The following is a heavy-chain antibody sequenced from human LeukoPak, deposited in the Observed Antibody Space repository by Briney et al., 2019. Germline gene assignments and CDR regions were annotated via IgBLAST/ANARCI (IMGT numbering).Heavy chain of an antibody. Sequence: GASVKVSCKASGGTFSSYAISWVRQAPGQGLEWMGGIIPIFGTANYAQKFQGRVTITADKSTSTAYMELSSLRSEDTAVYYCARGGSYYYDSSGYHSYYFDYWGQGTLVTVSS. CDR3: ARGGSYYYDSSGYHSYYFDY. V-gene: IGHV1-69*06. D-gene: IGHD3-22*01. CDR1: GGTFSSYA. CDR2: IIPIFGTA. J-gene: IGHJ4*02.